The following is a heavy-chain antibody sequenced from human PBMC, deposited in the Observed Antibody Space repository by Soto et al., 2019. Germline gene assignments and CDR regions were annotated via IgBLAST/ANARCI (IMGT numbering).Heavy chain of an antibody. CDR2: LNPNSGDT. CDR1: GYTFSSYD. D-gene: IGHD6-19*01. V-gene: IGHV1-8*01. J-gene: IGHJ4*02. CDR3: ATSYGGWYLY. Sequence: QVQLVQSGAEVKKPGASVKVSCKASGYTFSSYDINWVRQATGQGLEWMGWLNPNSGDTGYAQKFQGRVTLTRNTTINTAYIETSSLTSDDTAVYYCATSYGGWYLYWGQGNQVTVSS.